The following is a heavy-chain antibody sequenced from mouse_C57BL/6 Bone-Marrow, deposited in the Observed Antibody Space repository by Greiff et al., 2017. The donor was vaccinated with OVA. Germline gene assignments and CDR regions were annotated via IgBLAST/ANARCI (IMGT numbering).Heavy chain of an antibody. CDR1: GFSLTSYG. Sequence: VKLVESGPGLVQPSQSLSITCTVSGFSLTSYGVHWVRQSPGKGLEWLGVIWRGGSTDYNAAFMSRLSITKDNSKSQVFFKMNSLQADDTAIYYCAKSHLYDGSFDYWGQGTTLTVSS. CDR3: AKSHLYDGSFDY. D-gene: IGHD2-3*01. V-gene: IGHV2-5*01. J-gene: IGHJ2*01. CDR2: IWRGGST.